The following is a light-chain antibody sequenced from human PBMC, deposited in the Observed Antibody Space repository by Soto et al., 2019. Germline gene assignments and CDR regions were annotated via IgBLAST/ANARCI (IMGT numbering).Light chain of an antibody. CDR3: QQYGTSPK. V-gene: IGKV3-20*01. J-gene: IGKJ1*01. CDR2: GAS. CDR1: QSVTSNY. Sequence: ENVLTQSPGTLSLSPGERATLPCRASQSVTSNYLAWYQQRPGQAPRLLIYGASRRATGIPDRFSGSGSGTDFTLTSSRLEPEDFAVYYCQQYGTSPKFGQGTKVEIK.